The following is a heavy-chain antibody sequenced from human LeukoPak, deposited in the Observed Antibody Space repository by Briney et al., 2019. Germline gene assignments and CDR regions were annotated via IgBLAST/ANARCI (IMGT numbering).Heavy chain of an antibody. V-gene: IGHV3-30*18. CDR2: ISYEGGTQ. D-gene: IGHD3-10*01. CDR1: GFTLSSNS. CDR3: AKEGTPQVSTWYDL. Sequence: GGSLRLSCAASGFTLSSNSMHWVRQAPGKGLEWVAVISYEGGTQHYADSVKGRFIISRDNPRNTLYLQMNILRTDDTAVYYCAKEGTPQVSTWYDLWGQGTQVIVSS. J-gene: IGHJ5*02.